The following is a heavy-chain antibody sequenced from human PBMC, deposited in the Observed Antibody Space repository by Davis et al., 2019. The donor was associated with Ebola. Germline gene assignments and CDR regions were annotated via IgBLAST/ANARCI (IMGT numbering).Heavy chain of an antibody. CDR3: ARDRSSSSSRDFDY. CDR1: GFTFSDYY. V-gene: IGHV3-11*04. D-gene: IGHD6-6*01. Sequence: PGGSLRLSCAASGFTFSDYYMSWIRQAPGKGLEWVSYISSSGSTIYYADSVKGRFTISRDNAKNSLYLQMNSLRAEDTALYYCARDRSSSSSRDFDYWGQGTLVTVSS. CDR2: ISSSGSTI. J-gene: IGHJ4*02.